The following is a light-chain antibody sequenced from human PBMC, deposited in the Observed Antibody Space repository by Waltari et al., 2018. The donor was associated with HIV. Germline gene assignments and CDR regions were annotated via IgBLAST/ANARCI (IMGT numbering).Light chain of an antibody. CDR1: PSRFFTSNTNNKNY. CDR2: WSN. CDR3: QQHYSLPWT. Sequence: DIVMTQSPDSLAVFPRERATINCTSSPSRFFTSNTNNKNYLTWYQQKPGHPPKLLIYWSNARESGVPERFSGGGSGTDFTLTISSLQPDDVAIYFCQQHYSLPWTFGQGTKVEI. J-gene: IGKJ1*01. V-gene: IGKV4-1*01.